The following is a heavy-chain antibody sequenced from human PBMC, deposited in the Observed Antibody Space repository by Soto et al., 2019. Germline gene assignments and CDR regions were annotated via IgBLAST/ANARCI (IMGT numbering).Heavy chain of an antibody. J-gene: IGHJ6*03. CDR1: GYTFTNYG. V-gene: IGHV1-18*01. Sequence: ASVKVSCKASGYTFTNYGITWVRQAPGQGLEWMGWISAYNGNTHYTQRLQGRVTMTTDTSTSTANMELRGLKPDDTAVYYCAGVRQLVGYFYYYMDVWGKGTTVTVSS. CDR3: AGVRQLVGYFYYYMDV. D-gene: IGHD6-13*01. CDR2: ISAYNGNT.